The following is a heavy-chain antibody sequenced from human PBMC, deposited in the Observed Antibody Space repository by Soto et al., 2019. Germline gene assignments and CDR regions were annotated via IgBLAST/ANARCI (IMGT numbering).Heavy chain of an antibody. CDR3: VTDYYYGMDV. CDR1: GFTFSGSA. D-gene: IGHD2-21*02. J-gene: IGHJ6*02. Sequence: GGSLRLSCSASGFTFSGSAMHWVRQASGKGLEWVGHIRSKANSYATAYAASVKGRFTISRDDSKNTAYLQMNSLKTEDTAVYYCVTDYYYGMDVWGQGTTVTVSS. CDR2: IRSKANSYAT. V-gene: IGHV3-73*01.